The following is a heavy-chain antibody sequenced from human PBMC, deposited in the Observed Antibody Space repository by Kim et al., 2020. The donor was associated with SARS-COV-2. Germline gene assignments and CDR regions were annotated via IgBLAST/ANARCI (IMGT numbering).Heavy chain of an antibody. D-gene: IGHD3-3*01. V-gene: IGHV3-23*01. CDR1: GFTFSACA. Sequence: GGSLRLSRVTSGFTFSACAMGWVRQAPGKGLQWVSSISHTGTDRYYANSVKGRFTISRDYSRDTLYLQMNSLRTEDTAVYFCAKDIYDFSGMDVWGQGTTVTVSS. CDR3: AKDIYDFSGMDV. J-gene: IGHJ6*02. CDR2: ISHTGTDR.